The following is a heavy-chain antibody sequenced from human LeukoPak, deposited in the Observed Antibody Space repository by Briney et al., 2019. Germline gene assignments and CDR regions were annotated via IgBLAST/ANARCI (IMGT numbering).Heavy chain of an antibody. D-gene: IGHD3-9*01. Sequence: ASVKVSCKASGYTFTSCGISWVRQAPGQGLEWMGWISAYNGNTNYAQKLQGRVTMTTDTSTSTAYMELRSLRSDDTAVYYCARGDDILTGSTPGGDYWGQGTLVTVSS. V-gene: IGHV1-18*01. CDR1: GYTFTSCG. J-gene: IGHJ4*02. CDR2: ISAYNGNT. CDR3: ARGDDILTGSTPGGDY.